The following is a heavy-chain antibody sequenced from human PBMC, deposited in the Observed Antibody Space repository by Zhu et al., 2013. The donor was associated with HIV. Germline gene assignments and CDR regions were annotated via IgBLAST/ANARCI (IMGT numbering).Heavy chain of an antibody. CDR1: GGSISSSIYY. CDR2: IFYSGTT. CDR3: ARDSETLYFGSGSPFDY. D-gene: IGHD3-10*01. J-gene: IGHJ4*02. Sequence: QVQLQESGPGLVKPSETLPLTCTVSGGSISSSIYYWGWIRQPPGKGLVWIGSIFYSGTTYYNPSLKSRVTISVDTSKNQFSLKLSSVTAADTAVYYCARDSETLYFGSGSPFDYWGQGTLVTVSS. V-gene: IGHV4-39*07.